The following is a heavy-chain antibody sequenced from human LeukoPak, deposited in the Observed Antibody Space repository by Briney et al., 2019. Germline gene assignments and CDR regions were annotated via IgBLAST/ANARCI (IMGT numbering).Heavy chain of an antibody. CDR1: GFTFSSED. D-gene: IGHD2-2*01. J-gene: IGHJ4*02. CDR3: AKVNWCSASCADA. V-gene: IGHV3-23*01. Sequence: GGSLRLSCAASGFTFSSEDMNWVRQAPGKGLEWVSGISGNGYSTYYVDSVKGRFTISRDNSKNTLSLQMNSLRAEDTAVYYCAKVNWCSASCADAWGQGTLVTVSS. CDR2: ISGNGYST.